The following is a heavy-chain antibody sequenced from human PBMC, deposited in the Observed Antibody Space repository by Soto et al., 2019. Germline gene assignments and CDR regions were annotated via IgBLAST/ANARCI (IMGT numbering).Heavy chain of an antibody. CDR1: GGSISSGGYS. CDR3: TRGGDPYKTGH. V-gene: IGHV4-30-2*02. D-gene: IGHD2-21*01. Sequence: PSETLSLTCAVSGGSISSGGYSWSWIRQPPGKGLEWIGYIYHSGSTNYNPSLKGRVTMSVDTSKNQFFLKLTSVNTADTAIYYCTRGGDPYKTGHWGQGTLVTVSS. CDR2: IYHSGST. J-gene: IGHJ4*02.